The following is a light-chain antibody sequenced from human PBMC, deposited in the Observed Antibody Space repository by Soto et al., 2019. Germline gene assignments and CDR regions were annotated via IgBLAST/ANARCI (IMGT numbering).Light chain of an antibody. J-gene: IGLJ2*01. Sequence: QSALTQPASVSGSPGQSITISCTGTSSDVGNYNLVSWYQQHPGKAPKLIIYATRKRPSGVSNRYSGPKSGNTASLTISGLQAEDEATYHCCSYAGSITFTFGGGTKLTVL. V-gene: IGLV2-23*02. CDR3: CSYAGSITFT. CDR2: ATR. CDR1: SSDVGNYNL.